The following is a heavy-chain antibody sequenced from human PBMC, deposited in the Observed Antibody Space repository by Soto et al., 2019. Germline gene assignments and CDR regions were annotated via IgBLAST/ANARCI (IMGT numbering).Heavy chain of an antibody. J-gene: IGHJ6*02. V-gene: IGHV5-51*01. CDR3: ASGYSSSWYRPAGMDV. CDR2: IYPGDSDT. CDR1: GYSFTSYW. Sequence: PGESLKISCKGSGYSFTSYWIGWVRQMPGKGLEWMGIIYPGDSDTRYSPSFQGQVTISADKSISTAYLQWSSPKASDTAMYYCASGYSSSWYRPAGMDVWGQGTTVTVSS. D-gene: IGHD6-13*01.